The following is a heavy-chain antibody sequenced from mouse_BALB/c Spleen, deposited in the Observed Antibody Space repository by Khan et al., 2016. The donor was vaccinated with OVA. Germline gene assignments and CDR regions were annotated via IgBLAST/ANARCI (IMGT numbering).Heavy chain of an antibody. Sequence: VQLQQSGAELVKPGASVRLSCTASGFNIKDTYMHWVKQRPEQGLEWIGRIDPANGNTKYDPKFQGKATIITDTSSNTAYLQLSSLTSEDTAVYYCARSGYDYDFDYWGQGTTLTVSS. CDR1: GFNIKDTY. CDR2: IDPANGNT. J-gene: IGHJ2*01. V-gene: IGHV14-3*02. CDR3: ARSGYDYDFDY. D-gene: IGHD2-4*01.